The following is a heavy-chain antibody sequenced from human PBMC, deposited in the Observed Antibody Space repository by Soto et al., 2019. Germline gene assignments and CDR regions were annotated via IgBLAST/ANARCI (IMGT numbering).Heavy chain of an antibody. J-gene: IGHJ4*02. V-gene: IGHV3-30*18. D-gene: IGHD1-26*01. CDR2: ISYDGGNE. CDR1: GFTFSDFA. Sequence: QGLVVESGGGVVQPGMSRRLSCVASGFTFSDFAMHWVRQAPGKGLEWVAVISYDGGNEKYTESVKDRFTISRDDSHNVAYLQMSSLRTEDTAMYYCAKDRYSGTYPTDFDYWGQGSLVTVSS. CDR3: AKDRYSGTYPTDFDY.